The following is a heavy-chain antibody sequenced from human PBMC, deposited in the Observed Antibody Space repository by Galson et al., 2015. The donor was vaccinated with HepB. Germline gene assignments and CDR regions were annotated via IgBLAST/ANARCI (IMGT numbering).Heavy chain of an antibody. CDR1: GYTLTNYY. D-gene: IGHD2-15*01. J-gene: IGHJ4*02. CDR3: ARETPDTYYFDS. CDR2: IFAGGGSK. Sequence: SVKVSCKASGYTLTNYYFHWVRQAPGQGPEWMGKIFAGGGSKRHAERFQGRVTLTRDSSTSTIYMEVSSLRSDDTAVYYCARETPDTYYFDSWGQGTLVTVSS. V-gene: IGHV1-46*01.